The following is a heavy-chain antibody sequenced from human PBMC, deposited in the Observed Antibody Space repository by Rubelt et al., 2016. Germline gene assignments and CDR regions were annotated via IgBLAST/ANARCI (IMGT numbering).Heavy chain of an antibody. CDR3: ARGPNYYDSSGRLNWFDP. CDR2: IYYSGST. Sequence: GKGLEWIGSIYYSGSTNYNPSLKSRVTISVDTSKNQFSLKLSSVTAADTAVYYCARGPNYYDSSGRLNWFDPWGQGTLVTVSS. V-gene: IGHV4-39*07. D-gene: IGHD3-22*01. J-gene: IGHJ5*02.